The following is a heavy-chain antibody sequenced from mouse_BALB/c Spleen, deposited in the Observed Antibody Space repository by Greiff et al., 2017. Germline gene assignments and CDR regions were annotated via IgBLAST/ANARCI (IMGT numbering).Heavy chain of an antibody. CDR3: TGYGFAY. J-gene: IGHJ3*01. CDR1: GYTFTDYE. D-gene: IGHD2-14*01. V-gene: IGHV1-15*01. Sequence: QVQLQQSGAELVRPGASVTLSCKASGYTFTDYEMHWVKQTPVHGLEWIGAIDPETGGTAYNQKFKGKATLTADKSSSTAYMELRSLTSEDSAVYYCTGYGFAYWGQGTLVTVSA. CDR2: IDPETGGT.